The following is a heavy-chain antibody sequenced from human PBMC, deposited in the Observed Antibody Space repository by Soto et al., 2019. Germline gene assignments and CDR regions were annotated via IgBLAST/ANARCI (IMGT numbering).Heavy chain of an antibody. D-gene: IGHD5-12*01. V-gene: IGHV1-69*02. Sequence: QVQLVQSGAEVKKPGSSVKVSCKASGGTFSSYTISWVRQAPGQGLEWMGRIIPILGIANYAQKFQGRVTITADKSTSTAYMELSSLRSEDTAVYYCANGRYSGYDYPSDGMDVWGQGTTVTVSS. CDR2: IIPILGIA. CDR3: ANGRYSGYDYPSDGMDV. CDR1: GGTFSSYT. J-gene: IGHJ6*02.